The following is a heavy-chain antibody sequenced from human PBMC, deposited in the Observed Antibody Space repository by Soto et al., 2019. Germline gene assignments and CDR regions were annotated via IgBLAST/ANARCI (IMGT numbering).Heavy chain of an antibody. V-gene: IGHV1-69*01. J-gene: IGHJ4*02. Sequence: QVQLVQSGAEVKKPGSSVKVSCTASGGTFSSYAISWVRQAPGQGLEWMGGIIPIFGTANYAQKFQGRVTITADESTSTAYMELSSLRSEDTAVYYCASDLPPGGEGYFDYWGQGTLVTVSS. CDR3: ASDLPPGGEGYFDY. CDR2: IIPIFGTA. D-gene: IGHD3-16*01. CDR1: GGTFSSYA.